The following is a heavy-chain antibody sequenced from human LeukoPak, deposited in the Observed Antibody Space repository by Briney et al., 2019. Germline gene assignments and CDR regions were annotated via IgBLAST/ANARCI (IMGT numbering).Heavy chain of an antibody. CDR3: SRASIAVAAVAGY. V-gene: IGHV1-2*02. CDR1: GYSFIGYH. D-gene: IGHD6-19*01. Sequence: ASVKVSCKASGYSFIGYHMHRVRQAPGQGLEWMGWIDPNSGGTNYAQKFQGRVTMTRDTSITTVYMELSRLRSDDTAVYYCSRASIAVAAVAGYWGQGTLVTVSS. CDR2: IDPNSGGT. J-gene: IGHJ1*01.